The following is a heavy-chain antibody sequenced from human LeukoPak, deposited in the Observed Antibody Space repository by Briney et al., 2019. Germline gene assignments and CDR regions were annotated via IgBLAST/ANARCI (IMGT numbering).Heavy chain of an antibody. V-gene: IGHV1-18*01. J-gene: IGHJ4*02. CDR3: ARGGVDSGSYFGYFDY. D-gene: IGHD1-26*01. Sequence: ASGKVSFKASGYPFSSHGISWVRPAPGQGVGGMGWVSAYNGNTNYAQKLQGRVTMTTDTSTSTAYMELRSLRSDDTAVYYCARGGVDSGSYFGYFDYWGQGTLVTVSS. CDR2: VSAYNGNT. CDR1: GYPFSSHG.